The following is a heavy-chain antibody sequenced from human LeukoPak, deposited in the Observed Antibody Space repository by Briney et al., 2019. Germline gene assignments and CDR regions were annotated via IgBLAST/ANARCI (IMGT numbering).Heavy chain of an antibody. CDR1: GGSFSGYY. J-gene: IGHJ4*02. Sequence: PSETLSLTCAVYGGSFSGYYWSWIRQPPGKGLEWIGEINHSGSTNYNPSLKSRVTISVDTSKNQFSLKLSSVTAADTAVYYCAREGSSSYTYFDYWGQGTLVTVSS. V-gene: IGHV4-34*01. D-gene: IGHD6-6*01. CDR3: AREGSSSYTYFDY. CDR2: INHSGST.